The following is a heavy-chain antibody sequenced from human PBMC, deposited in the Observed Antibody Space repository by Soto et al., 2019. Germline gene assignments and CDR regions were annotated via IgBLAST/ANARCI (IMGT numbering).Heavy chain of an antibody. D-gene: IGHD3-3*01. CDR3: TTKHDFWRYAMDV. V-gene: IGHV3-15*07. J-gene: IGHJ6*02. Sequence: PGGSLRLSCAASGFTFSNAWINWVRQAPGKGLEWVGRITSKTDGGTTDYGAPVKGRFTISRDDSENTLYLQMDGLKTEDTAVYYCTTKHDFWRYAMDVWGQGTTVTVSS. CDR2: ITSKTDGGTT. CDR1: GFTFSNAW.